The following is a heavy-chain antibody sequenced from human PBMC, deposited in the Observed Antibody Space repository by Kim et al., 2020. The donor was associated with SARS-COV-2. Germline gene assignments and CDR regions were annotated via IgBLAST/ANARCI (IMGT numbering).Heavy chain of an antibody. J-gene: IGHJ6*02. CDR3: ATEAVAGTSWYYYYGMDV. Sequence: SETLSLTCTVSSGSISSSSYYWGWIRQPPGKGLEWIGSIYYSGSTYYIPSLKSRVTISVDTSKNQFSLKLSSVTATDTAVYYCATEAVAGTSWYYYYGMDVWGQGTTVTVSS. V-gene: IGHV4-39*01. D-gene: IGHD6-19*01. CDR2: IYYSGST. CDR1: SGSISSSSYY.